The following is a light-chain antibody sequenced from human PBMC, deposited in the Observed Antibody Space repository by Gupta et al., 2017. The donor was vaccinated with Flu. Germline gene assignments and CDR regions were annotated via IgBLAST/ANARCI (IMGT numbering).Light chain of an antibody. CDR3: QSADSRKGV. CDR1: ALPKQY. J-gene: IGLJ1*01. CDR2: KDS. V-gene: IGLV3-25*02. Sequence: SYELTQPPSVSVSPGQTARITCSGDALPKQYAYWYQQKPGQAPVLVIYKDSERPSGIPERFSGSSSGTTVTLTISGVQAEDEADYYCQSADSRKGVFGTGTKVTVL.